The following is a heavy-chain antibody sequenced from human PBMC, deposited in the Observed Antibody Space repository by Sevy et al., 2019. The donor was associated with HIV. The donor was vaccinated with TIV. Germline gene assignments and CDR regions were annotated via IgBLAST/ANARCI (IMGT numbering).Heavy chain of an antibody. J-gene: IGHJ6*02. CDR1: GYTLTELS. CDR3: ATVDLLTGSGFYGMDV. D-gene: IGHD3-9*01. V-gene: IGHV1-24*01. CDR2: FDPEHGET. Sequence: ASVKVSCKVSGYTLTELSMHWVRQAPGKGLEWMGGFDPEHGETIYAQKFQGRVTMTEDTSTDTAYMELSSLRSEDTDVYYCATVDLLTGSGFYGMDVWGQGTTVTVSS.